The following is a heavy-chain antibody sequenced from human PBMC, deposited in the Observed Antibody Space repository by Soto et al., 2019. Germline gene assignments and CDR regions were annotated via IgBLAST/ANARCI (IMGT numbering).Heavy chain of an antibody. CDR2: ISTYNGDA. CDR3: AREGPRPYYYSGMAV. Sequence: QAQLEQSGAEVKKPGASVKVSCKSSGYTFSTSGISWVRQAPGQGLEWMGWISTYNGDANYAQRFQGRVTMTTDTSTSKTSRERGSLKSDDTAVYYCAREGPRPYYYSGMAVGGQGPTATVSS. CDR1: GYTFSTSG. J-gene: IGHJ6*02. V-gene: IGHV1-18*01.